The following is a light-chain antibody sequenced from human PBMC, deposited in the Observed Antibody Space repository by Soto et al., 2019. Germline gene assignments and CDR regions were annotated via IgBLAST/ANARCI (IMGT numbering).Light chain of an antibody. CDR2: GGS. V-gene: IGKV3-15*01. Sequence: VLMTQAPATLSVSPGERATLSCRASQSVSSNLAWYQQKPGQAPRLLIYGGSTRATGVPARFSGSGSRTEFTLTISSLQSEDFAVYYCQQYNNWPPLTFGGGTKVEIK. CDR3: QQYNNWPPLT. J-gene: IGKJ4*01. CDR1: QSVSSN.